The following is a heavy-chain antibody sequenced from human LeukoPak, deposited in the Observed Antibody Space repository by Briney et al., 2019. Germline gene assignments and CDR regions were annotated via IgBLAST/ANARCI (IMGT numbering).Heavy chain of an antibody. CDR2: ISAYNGNT. V-gene: IGHV1-18*01. J-gene: IGHJ5*02. CDR3: ARTDNWNDPWFDP. CDR1: GYTFTGYC. Sequence: ASVKVSCKASGYTFTGYCMHWVRQAPGQGLEWMGWISAYNGNTNYAQKLQGRVTMTTDTSTSTAYMELRSLRSDDTAVYYCARTDNWNDPWFDPWGQGTLVTVSS. D-gene: IGHD1-20*01.